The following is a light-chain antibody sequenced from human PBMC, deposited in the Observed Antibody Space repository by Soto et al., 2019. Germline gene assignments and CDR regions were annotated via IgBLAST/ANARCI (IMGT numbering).Light chain of an antibody. CDR3: QQRSIWHPWT. CDR1: QSVSNF. V-gene: IGKV3D-11*02. Sequence: EIVMTQSPATLSLSAGERATLTCRASQSVSNFLAWYQHKPGQATSLIIYDASIRAAGVPARFSGSGSGTDFSLTISSLEPEDFATYYCQQRSIWHPWTFGQGTKVDIK. J-gene: IGKJ1*01. CDR2: DAS.